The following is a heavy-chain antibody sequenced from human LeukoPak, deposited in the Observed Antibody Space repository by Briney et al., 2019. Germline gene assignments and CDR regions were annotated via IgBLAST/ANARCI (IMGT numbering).Heavy chain of an antibody. CDR1: GFTFSSYA. J-gene: IGHJ5*02. Sequence: GGSLRLSCAASGFTFSSYAMSWVRQAPGKGLEWVSAISGSGGSTYYADSVKGRFTISRDNSKNTLYLQMNSLRAEDTAVYYCAKLGVGGDIVVVVAALTNNWFDPWGQGTLVTVSS. D-gene: IGHD2-15*01. CDR2: ISGSGGST. CDR3: AKLGVGGDIVVVVAALTNNWFDP. V-gene: IGHV3-23*01.